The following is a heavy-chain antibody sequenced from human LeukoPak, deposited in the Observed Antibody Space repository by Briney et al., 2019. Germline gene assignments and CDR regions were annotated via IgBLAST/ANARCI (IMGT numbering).Heavy chain of an antibody. J-gene: IGHJ4*02. CDR2: IRSDGSNK. Sequence: GGSLRLSCAGSGFSFSSYGMHWVRQAPGKGLEWMAFIRSDGSNKYYADSVKGRFTISRDNSKNTLYLQMNSLRAEDTAVYYCARAVGYSYGYDYWGQGTLVTVSS. V-gene: IGHV3-30*02. CDR1: GFSFSSYG. D-gene: IGHD5-18*01. CDR3: ARAVGYSYGYDY.